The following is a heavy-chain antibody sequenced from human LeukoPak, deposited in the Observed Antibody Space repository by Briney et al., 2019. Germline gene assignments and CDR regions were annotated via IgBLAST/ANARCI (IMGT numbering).Heavy chain of an antibody. V-gene: IGHV3-7*01. CDR3: ARDGTAAGLYFDF. Sequence: GGCLRLSCAVSGFTFTDYWMNWVRQAPGKGLEWVASIRQDGGEKSYVDSVKGRFTISRDNTKSSLYLQINSLRAEDTAVYYCARDGTAAGLYFDFWGQGTLVTVSS. D-gene: IGHD6-13*01. CDR2: IRQDGGEK. J-gene: IGHJ4*01. CDR1: GFTFTDYW.